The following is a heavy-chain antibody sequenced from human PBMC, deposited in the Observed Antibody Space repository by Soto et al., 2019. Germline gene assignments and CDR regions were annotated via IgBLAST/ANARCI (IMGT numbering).Heavy chain of an antibody. CDR3: AKGAYCSSTSCQYNWFDP. CDR2: ISGSGGST. CDR1: GFTFSSYA. D-gene: IGHD2-2*01. V-gene: IGHV3-23*01. J-gene: IGHJ5*02. Sequence: GGSLRLSCAASGFTFSSYAMSWVRQAPGKGLEWVSAISGSGGSTYYADSVKGRFTISRDNSKNTLYLQMNSLRAEDTAVYYCAKGAYCSSTSCQYNWFDPWGQGTLVTVSS.